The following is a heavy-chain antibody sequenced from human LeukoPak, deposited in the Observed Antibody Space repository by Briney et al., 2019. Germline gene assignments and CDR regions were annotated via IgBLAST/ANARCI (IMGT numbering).Heavy chain of an antibody. J-gene: IGHJ4*02. V-gene: IGHV3-23*01. CDR2: ISGSGGST. D-gene: IGHD1-20*01. CDR3: AKDPLDNWNGAGVDY. CDR1: GFTFSSYA. Sequence: PGGSLRLSCAASGFTFSSYAMSWVRQAPGKGLEWVSAISGSGGSTYYADSVKGRFTISRDNSKNTLYLQMNSLRAEDTAVYYCAKDPLDNWNGAGVDYWGQGTLVTVSS.